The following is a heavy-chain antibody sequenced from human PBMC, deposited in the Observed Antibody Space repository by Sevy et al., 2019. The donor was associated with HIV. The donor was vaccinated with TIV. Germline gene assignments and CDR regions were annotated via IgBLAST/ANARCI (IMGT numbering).Heavy chain of an antibody. Sequence: GESLKISCKGSGYSFTSHWIGWVRHMPGKGLEWMGIIYPDDSETRYSPSFQGQVTFSADKSISTAYLQWSSLKASDTGMYYCATSRSGYFDSSGYYIYWGQGTLVTVSS. CDR3: ATSRSGYFDSSGYYIY. D-gene: IGHD3-22*01. CDR2: IYPDDSET. CDR1: GYSFTSHW. J-gene: IGHJ4*02. V-gene: IGHV5-51*01.